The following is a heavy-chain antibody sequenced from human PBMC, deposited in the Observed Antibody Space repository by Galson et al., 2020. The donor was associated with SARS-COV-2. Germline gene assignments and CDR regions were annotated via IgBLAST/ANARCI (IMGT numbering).Heavy chain of an antibody. CDR3: ARDIAVAGTAEESDY. V-gene: IGHV3-33*01. CDR2: IWYDGSNK. Sequence: GGSLRLSCAASGFTFSSYGMHWVRQAPGKGLEWVAVIWYDGSNKYYADSVKGRFTISRDNSKNTLYLQMNSLRAEDTAVYYCARDIAVAGTAEESDYWGQGTLVTVSS. D-gene: IGHD6-19*01. J-gene: IGHJ4*02. CDR1: GFTFSSYG.